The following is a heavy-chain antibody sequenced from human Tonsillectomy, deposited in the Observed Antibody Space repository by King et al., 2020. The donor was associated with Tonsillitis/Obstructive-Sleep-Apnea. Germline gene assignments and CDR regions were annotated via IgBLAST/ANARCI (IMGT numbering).Heavy chain of an antibody. Sequence: VQLQQWGAGLLKPSETLSLTCAVYGGSFSGYYWTWILQPPGKGLEWIGEINHSGATSYNPSLKGRVTISVDTSKNQFSLKLRSVTAADTAVYYCARGGTTVSWGIWGQGTMVTVSS. CDR3: ARGGTTVSWGI. V-gene: IGHV4-34*01. CDR2: INHSGAT. D-gene: IGHD4-17*01. CDR1: GGSFSGYY. J-gene: IGHJ3*02.